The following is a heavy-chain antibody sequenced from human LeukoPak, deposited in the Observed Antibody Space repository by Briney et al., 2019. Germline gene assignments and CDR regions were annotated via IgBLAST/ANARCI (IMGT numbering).Heavy chain of an antibody. V-gene: IGHV3-53*01. CDR3: ARDRYCGGDCY. J-gene: IGHJ4*02. CDR2: IYSGGST. D-gene: IGHD2-21*02. Sequence: EWVSVIYSGGSTYYADSVKRRFTISRDNSKNTLYLQMNSLRAEDTAVYYCARDRYCGGDCYWGQGTLVTVSS.